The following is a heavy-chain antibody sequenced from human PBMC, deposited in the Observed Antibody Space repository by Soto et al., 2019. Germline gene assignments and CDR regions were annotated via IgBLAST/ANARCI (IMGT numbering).Heavy chain of an antibody. Sequence: RWSLRLSCAASGFTFSSYGMHWVRQAPGKGLEWVAVIWYDGSNKYYADSVKGRFTISRDNSKNTLYLQMNSLRAEDTAVYYCARRQKSPYVDIVAFDYWGQGTLVTVSS. V-gene: IGHV3-33*01. CDR3: ARRQKSPYVDIVAFDY. D-gene: IGHD5-12*01. CDR2: IWYDGSNK. CDR1: GFTFSSYG. J-gene: IGHJ4*02.